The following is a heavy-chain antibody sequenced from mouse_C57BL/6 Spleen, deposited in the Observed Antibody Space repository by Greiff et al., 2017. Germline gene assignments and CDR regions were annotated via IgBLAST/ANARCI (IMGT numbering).Heavy chain of an antibody. J-gene: IGHJ2*01. CDR1: GYTFTSYW. CDR3: ARSGDSSYYYFYY. Sequence: QVQLQQPGAELVMPGASVKLSCKASGYTFTSYWMHWVKQRPGQGLEWIGEIDPSDSYTNYNQKFKGKSTLTVDKSSSTAYMQLSSLTSEASAVYYGARSGDSSYYYFYYWGQGTTLTVSS. CDR2: IDPSDSYT. V-gene: IGHV1-69*01. D-gene: IGHD1-1*01.